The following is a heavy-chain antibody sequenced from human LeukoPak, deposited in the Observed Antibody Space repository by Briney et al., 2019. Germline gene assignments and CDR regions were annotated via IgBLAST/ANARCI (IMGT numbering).Heavy chain of an antibody. J-gene: IGHJ4*02. CDR2: ISSSSVTI. CDR1: GFTFSTYS. D-gene: IGHD6-19*01. V-gene: IGHV3-48*01. Sequence: GESLKISCAASGFTFSTYSMNWVRQAPGKGLEWVSYISSSSVTIYYADSVKGRFTISRDNAKNSLYLQMNSLRAEDTAVYYCARGGLSSAASFDYWGQGTLVTVSS. CDR3: ARGGLSSAASFDY.